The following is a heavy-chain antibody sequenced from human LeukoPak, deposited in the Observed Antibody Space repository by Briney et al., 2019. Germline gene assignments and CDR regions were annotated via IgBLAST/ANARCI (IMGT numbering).Heavy chain of an antibody. CDR3: ARGGIVATISLNT. D-gene: IGHD5-12*01. CDR2: IIPILGIA. CDR1: GGTFSSYA. V-gene: IGHV1-69*04. J-gene: IGHJ6*02. Sequence: SVKVSCKASGGTFSSYAISWVRQAPGQGLEWMGRIIPILGIANYAQKFRGRVTITADKSTSTAYMELSSLRSADTAVYYCARGGIVATISLNTWGQGTTVTVSS.